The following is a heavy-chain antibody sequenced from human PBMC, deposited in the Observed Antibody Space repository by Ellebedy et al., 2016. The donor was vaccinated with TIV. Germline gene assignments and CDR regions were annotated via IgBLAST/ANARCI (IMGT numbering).Heavy chain of an antibody. CDR1: GYTFTSYY. CDR3: ARDYTSGASASFRFDP. Sequence: AASVKVSCKTSGYTFTSYYLHWVRQAPGQGPEWMGIIDLSGGRTTNAQKFQGRVTMTRDTSTSTVYMELSSLRSEDTAVYYCARDYTSGASASFRFDPWGQGTLVIVSS. J-gene: IGHJ5*02. D-gene: IGHD6-19*01. V-gene: IGHV1-46*01. CDR2: IDLSGGRT.